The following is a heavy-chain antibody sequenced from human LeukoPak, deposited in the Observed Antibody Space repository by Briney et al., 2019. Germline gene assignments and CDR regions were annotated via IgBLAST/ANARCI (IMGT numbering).Heavy chain of an antibody. V-gene: IGHV3-21*01. D-gene: IGHD3-10*01. CDR1: GFTFSSYS. CDR2: ISSSSSYI. J-gene: IGHJ4*02. Sequence: PGGSLRLSCAASGFTFSSYSMNWVRQAPGKGLEWVSSISSSSSYIYYADSVKGRFTISRDNAKNSLYLQMNSLRAEDTAVYYCAKWTRTTLFRGDRARFDSWGQGTLVTVSS. CDR3: AKWTRTTLFRGDRARFDS.